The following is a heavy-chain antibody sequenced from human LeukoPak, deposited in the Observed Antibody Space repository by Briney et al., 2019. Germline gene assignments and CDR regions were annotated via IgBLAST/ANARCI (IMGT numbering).Heavy chain of an antibody. D-gene: IGHD3-22*01. CDR2: IRSKAYGGTT. CDR3: TREVVIITPHFDN. V-gene: IGHV3-49*04. J-gene: IGHJ4*02. CDR1: GFRFGDYA. Sequence: GGSLRLSCTASGFRFGDYAMSWVRQAPGKGLEWVGFIRSKAYGGTTESAASVKGRFTISRDDSKSIAYLQMNSLKTEDTAVYYCTREVVIITPHFDNWGQGTLVTVSS.